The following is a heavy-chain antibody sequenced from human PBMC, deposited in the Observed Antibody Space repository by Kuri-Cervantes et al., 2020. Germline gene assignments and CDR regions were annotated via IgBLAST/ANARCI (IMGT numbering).Heavy chain of an antibody. J-gene: IGHJ5*02. CDR1: GGSISSGDYY. D-gene: IGHD2-2*01. CDR2: IYYSGST. Sequence: SETLSLTCTVSGGSISSGDYYWSWVRQPPGKGLEWIGYIYYSGSTYYNPSLKSRVTISVDTSKNQFSLKLSSVTAADTAVYYCARGVVVPAAMSVLGYSGYGRGWFDPWGQGTLVTVSS. CDR3: ARGVVVPAAMSVLGYSGYGRGWFDP. V-gene: IGHV4-30-4*01.